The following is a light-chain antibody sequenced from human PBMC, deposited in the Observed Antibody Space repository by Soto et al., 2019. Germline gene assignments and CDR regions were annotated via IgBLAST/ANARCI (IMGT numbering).Light chain of an antibody. V-gene: IGLV2-11*01. CDR1: TSDVGGYDY. CDR2: DVT. Sequence: QSVLTQPASVSGSPGQSVTISCSGTTSDVGGYDYVSWYQQHPGKAPKLVIYDVTQRPSGVPDRFSGSKSGDTASLTISGRQAEDEADYYCCSYAGTCTNCVFGTGTKVTVL. CDR3: CSYAGTCTNCV. J-gene: IGLJ1*01.